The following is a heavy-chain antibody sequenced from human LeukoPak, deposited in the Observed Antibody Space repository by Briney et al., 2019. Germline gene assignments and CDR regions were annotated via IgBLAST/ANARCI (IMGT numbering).Heavy chain of an antibody. Sequence: ASVKVSCKASGYTFTTYGISWVRQAPGQGLEWMGWISAYNGNTNYAQKLQGRVTMTTDTSTSTAYMELRSLRSDDTAVYYCAREVIGDYHFDYWGQGTLVTVSS. V-gene: IGHV1-18*01. D-gene: IGHD4-17*01. J-gene: IGHJ4*02. CDR2: ISAYNGNT. CDR1: GYTFTTYG. CDR3: AREVIGDYHFDY.